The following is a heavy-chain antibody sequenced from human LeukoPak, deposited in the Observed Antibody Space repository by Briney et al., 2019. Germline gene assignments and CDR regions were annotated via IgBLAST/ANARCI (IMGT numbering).Heavy chain of an antibody. Sequence: ASVKVSCKASGYTFTDYYMHWVRQAPGQGLEWMGWINPNSGGTNYAQKFQGRVTMTRDTSSSTVYMELSSLRSEDTAGYYCARGSWDYWGQGTLVTVSS. CDR2: INPNSGGT. CDR1: GYTFTDYY. V-gene: IGHV1-2*02. J-gene: IGHJ4*02. CDR3: ARGSWDY.